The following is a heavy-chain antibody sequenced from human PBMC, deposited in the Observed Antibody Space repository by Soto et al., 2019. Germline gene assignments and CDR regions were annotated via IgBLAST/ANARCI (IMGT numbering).Heavy chain of an antibody. CDR1: GGSISSGGYY. J-gene: IGHJ6*02. CDR3: ARGSFPPTLSSSWYSYGMDV. CDR2: IYYSGST. Sequence: SETLSLTCTVSGGSISSGGYYWSWIRQHPGKGLEWIGYIYYSGSTYYNPSLKSRVTISVDTSKNQFSLKLSSVTAADTAVYYCARGSFPPTLSSSWYSYGMDVWGQGTTVTVSS. D-gene: IGHD6-13*01. V-gene: IGHV4-31*03.